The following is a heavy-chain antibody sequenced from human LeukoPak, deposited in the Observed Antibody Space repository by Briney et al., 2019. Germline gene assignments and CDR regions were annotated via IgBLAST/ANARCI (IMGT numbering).Heavy chain of an antibody. J-gene: IGHJ4*02. CDR3: VRDYDTSGPQKTYLDF. D-gene: IGHD3-22*01. Sequence: GASVKVSCKASGCTFSSYTLSWVRQAPGRRLEGMGRIIPIFDTADYTQKFQGRVTFTADKSTGTAFMELSSLRTEDTATYYCVRDYDTSGPQKTYLDFWGQGTLVTVSS. CDR1: GCTFSSYT. V-gene: IGHV1-69*08. CDR2: IIPIFDTA.